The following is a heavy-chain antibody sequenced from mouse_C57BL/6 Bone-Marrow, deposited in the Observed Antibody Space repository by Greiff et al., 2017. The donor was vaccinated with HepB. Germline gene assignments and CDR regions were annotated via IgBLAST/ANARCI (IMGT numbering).Heavy chain of an antibody. V-gene: IGHV3-8*01. CDR1: GYSITSDY. D-gene: IGHD2-12*01. Sequence: DVKLQESGPGLAKPSQTLSLTCSVTGYSITSDYWNWIRKFPGNKLEYMGYISYSGSTYYNPSLKSRISITRDTSKNQYYLQLNSVTTEDTATYYCARGWSLYYSDWYFDVWGTGTTVTVSS. J-gene: IGHJ1*03. CDR2: ISYSGST. CDR3: ARGWSLYYSDWYFDV.